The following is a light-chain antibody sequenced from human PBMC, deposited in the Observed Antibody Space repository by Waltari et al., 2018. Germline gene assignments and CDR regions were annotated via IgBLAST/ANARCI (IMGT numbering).Light chain of an antibody. CDR3: AAWDDSLSGLI. V-gene: IGLV1-36*01. J-gene: IGLJ2*01. CDR1: NSNIGNTA. CDR2: YDD. Sequence: QSVLTQPPSVSEAPRQRVTIPCSGSNSNIGNTAVNLYQQLPGKAPKLLIYYDDLLPSGVSDRFSGSRSGTSASLAISGLQSADEGDYFCAAWDDSLSGLIFGGGTKLTVL.